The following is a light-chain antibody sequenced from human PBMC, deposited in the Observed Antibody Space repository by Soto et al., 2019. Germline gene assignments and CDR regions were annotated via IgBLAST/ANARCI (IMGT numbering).Light chain of an antibody. CDR3: QQYDSYSWT. CDR2: KAS. CDR1: QSISSR. V-gene: IGKV1-5*03. Sequence: DIQMTQSPSTLSASVGDRVTITCRASQSISSRLAWYQQKPGKVPKLLIYKASSLESGVPSRFSGSGSGTEFTLTISSLQPDDFATYYCQQYDSYSWTFGQGTKVEN. J-gene: IGKJ1*01.